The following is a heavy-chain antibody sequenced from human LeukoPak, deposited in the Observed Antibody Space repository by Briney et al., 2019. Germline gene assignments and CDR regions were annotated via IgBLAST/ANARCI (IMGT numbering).Heavy chain of an antibody. J-gene: IGHJ6*03. CDR1: GGSISSSSYY. Sequence: SETLSLTCTVSGGSISSSSYYWGWIRQPPGKGLEWIGEINHSGSTNYNPSLKSRVTISVDTSKNQFSLKLSSVTAADTAVYYCASSTVGADYYYMDVWGKGTTVTVSS. CDR3: ASSTVGADYYYMDV. D-gene: IGHD1-26*01. CDR2: INHSGST. V-gene: IGHV4-39*07.